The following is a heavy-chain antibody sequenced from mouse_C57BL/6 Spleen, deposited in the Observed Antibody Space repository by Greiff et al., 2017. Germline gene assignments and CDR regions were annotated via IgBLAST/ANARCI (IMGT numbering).Heavy chain of an antibody. CDR3: ASDGYYDDAMDY. J-gene: IGHJ4*01. V-gene: IGHV3-6*01. CDR2: ISYDGSN. CDR1: GYSITSGYY. Sequence: EVQLQQSGPGLVKPSQSLSLTCSVTGYSITSGYYWNWFRQFPGNKLEWMGYISYDGSNHYNPSLKNRISLTRDTSKNQFFLKLNSVTTEDTATYYCASDGYYDDAMDYWGQGTSVTVSS. D-gene: IGHD2-3*01.